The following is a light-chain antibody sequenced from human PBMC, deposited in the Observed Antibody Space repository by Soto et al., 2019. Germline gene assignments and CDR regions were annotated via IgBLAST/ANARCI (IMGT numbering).Light chain of an antibody. V-gene: IGLV2-23*01. CDR2: EDT. CDR1: SRDVGIYNL. CDR3: CSYAGSSTYV. Sequence: QSVLTQPDSVSGSPGQSITMSCTGTSRDVGIYNLVCWYQLHPGKVPKLIIYEDTKRPSGISSRFSGSESGITAFLTISGLQAEDEADYYCCSYAGSSTYVFGTGTKVTVL. J-gene: IGLJ1*01.